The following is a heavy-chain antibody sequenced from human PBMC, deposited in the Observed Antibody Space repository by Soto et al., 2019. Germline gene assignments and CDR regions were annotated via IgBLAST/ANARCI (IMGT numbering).Heavy chain of an antibody. Sequence: QVQLVQSGAEVKKPGSSVKVSCKASGGTFSSYAISWVRQAPGQGLEWMGGIIPIFGTANYAQKFQGRVTITAHESTSKAYMELSSLRSEDTAVYYCARDKVGYYNSSGYYRVSVPPDYYYGMDVWGQGTTVTVSS. J-gene: IGHJ6*02. CDR3: ARDKVGYYNSSGYYRVSVPPDYYYGMDV. CDR1: GGTFSSYA. CDR2: IIPIFGTA. D-gene: IGHD3-22*01. V-gene: IGHV1-69*01.